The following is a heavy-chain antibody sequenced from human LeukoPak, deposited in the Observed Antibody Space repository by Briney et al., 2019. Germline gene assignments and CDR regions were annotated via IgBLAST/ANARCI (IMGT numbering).Heavy chain of an antibody. J-gene: IGHJ3*02. CDR3: ARRGSSSWYSDAFDI. CDR2: INQRGVT. CDR1: SGSFGDYH. V-gene: IGHV4-34*01. Sequence: SETLSLTCALYSGSFGDYHWSWIRQPPGKGLEWIGEINQRGVTTYNSFLKSRVILSVDTSKKQFSLKLTSVTAADTAVYYCARRGSSSWYSDAFDIWGQGTMVTVSS. D-gene: IGHD6-13*01.